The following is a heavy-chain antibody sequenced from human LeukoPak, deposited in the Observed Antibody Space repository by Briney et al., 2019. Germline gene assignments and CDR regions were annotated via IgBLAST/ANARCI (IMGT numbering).Heavy chain of an antibody. D-gene: IGHD5-18*01. CDR1: GFTFSSYS. CDR3: ARDGHSYGTPFDY. CDR2: ISSSSSTI. Sequence: GGSLRLSCAASGFTFSSYSMNWVRQAPGKGLEWVSYISSSSSTIYYADSVKGRFTISRDNAKNSLYLQMNSLRAEDTAVYYCARDGHSYGTPFDYWGQGTLVTVSS. V-gene: IGHV3-48*04. J-gene: IGHJ4*02.